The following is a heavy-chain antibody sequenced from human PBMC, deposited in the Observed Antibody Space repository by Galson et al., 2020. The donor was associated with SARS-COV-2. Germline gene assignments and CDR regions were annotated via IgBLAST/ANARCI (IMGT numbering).Heavy chain of an antibody. J-gene: IGHJ4*02. CDR2: IKSKTDGGTT. Sequence: GAPSLPCAASGFTFSNAWMSWVRQAPGKGLEWVGRIKSKTDGGTTDYAAPVKGRFTISRDDSKNTLYLQMNSLKTEDTAVYYCTTDRYYDYVWGSYRYADYWGQGTLVTVSS. CDR3: TTDRYYDYVWGSYRYADY. V-gene: IGHV3-15*01. CDR1: GFTFSNAW. D-gene: IGHD3-16*02.